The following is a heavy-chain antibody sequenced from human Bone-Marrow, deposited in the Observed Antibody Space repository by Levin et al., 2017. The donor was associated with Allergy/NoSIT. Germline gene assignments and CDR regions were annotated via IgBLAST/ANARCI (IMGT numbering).Heavy chain of an antibody. CDR3: TTWGT. V-gene: IGHV3-15*01. CDR2: IKTKIDGGAT. D-gene: IGHD3-16*01. CDR1: GFSFTDAW. J-gene: IGHJ5*02. Sequence: GESLKISCAASGFSFTDAWMTWVRQAPGKGLECVGRIKTKIDGGATDYAAPVKGRFTISRDDSNNTLYLQMTSLRTEDTAVYYCTTWGTWGQGTLVTVAS.